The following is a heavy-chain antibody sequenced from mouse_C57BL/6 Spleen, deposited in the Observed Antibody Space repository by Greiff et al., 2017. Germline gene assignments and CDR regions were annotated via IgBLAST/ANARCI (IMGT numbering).Heavy chain of an antibody. Sequence: VQLQQPGAELVMPGASVTLSCKASGYTFTSYWMHWVKQRPGQGLECIGEIDPSDSYTNYNQKFKGKSTLTVDKSTSPAYRQLSSVTSEDSAVYYCTRREVTTRGYARDYWGQGTSVTVSS. V-gene: IGHV1-69*01. D-gene: IGHD2-2*01. J-gene: IGHJ4*01. CDR3: TRREVTTRGYARDY. CDR2: IDPSDSYT. CDR1: GYTFTSYW.